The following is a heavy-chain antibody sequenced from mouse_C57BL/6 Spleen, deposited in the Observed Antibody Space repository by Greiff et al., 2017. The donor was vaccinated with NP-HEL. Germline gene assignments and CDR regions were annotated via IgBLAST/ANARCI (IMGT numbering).Heavy chain of an antibody. J-gene: IGHJ2*01. CDR2: ISNGGGST. Sequence: EVKLMESGGGLVQPGGSLKLSCAASGFTFSDYYMYWVRQTPEKRLEWVAYISNGGGSTYYPDTVKGRFTISRDNAKNTLYLQMSRLKSDDTAMYYCAGPGRGRGDYFDGWGQGTTLTVSS. V-gene: IGHV5-12*01. CDR3: AGPGRGRGDYFDG. D-gene: IGHD1-1*01. CDR1: GFTFSDYY.